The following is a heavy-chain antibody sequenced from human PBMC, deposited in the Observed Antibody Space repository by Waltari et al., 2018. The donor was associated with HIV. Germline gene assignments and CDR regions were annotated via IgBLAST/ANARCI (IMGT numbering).Heavy chain of an antibody. CDR1: GFTFSSYS. CDR3: ARDFSYSSSWLYYFDY. J-gene: IGHJ4*02. CDR2: ISSSSSTI. V-gene: IGHV3-48*02. D-gene: IGHD6-13*01. Sequence: EVQLVESGGGLVQPGGSLRLSCAASGFTFSSYSMNWVRQAPGKGLEWVSYISSSSSTIYYADSVKGRFTISRDNAKNSLYLQMNSLRDEDTAVYYCARDFSYSSSWLYYFDYWGQGTLVTVSS.